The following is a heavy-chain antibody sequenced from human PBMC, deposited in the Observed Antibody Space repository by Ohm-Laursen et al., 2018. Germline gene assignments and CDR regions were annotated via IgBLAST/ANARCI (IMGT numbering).Heavy chain of an antibody. CDR2: IYSSGST. CDR3: ARGDYDYYYYYYGMDV. J-gene: IGHJ6*02. Sequence: GTLSLTCTVSGGSISSSSYYWSWIRQPAGEGLEWIGRIYSSGSTDYNPSLKSRVTLSVDTSKNQFSLKLSPVTAADTAVYYCARGDYDYYYYYYGMDVWGQGTTVTVSS. CDR1: GGSISSSSYY. D-gene: IGHD3-3*01. V-gene: IGHV4-61*10.